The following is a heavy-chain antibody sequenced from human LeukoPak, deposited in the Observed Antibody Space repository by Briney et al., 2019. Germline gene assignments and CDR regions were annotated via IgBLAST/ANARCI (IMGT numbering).Heavy chain of an antibody. J-gene: IGHJ4*02. CDR2: IYYTGNT. CDR3: ARTAYYYGSGQIDY. CDR1: GDSISTSKSY. Sequence: SDTLSLTCTVSGDSISTSKSYWGWIRQPPLKGLEWIGSIYYTGNTYYNASLKSRVTISVDTSKNQFSLKLSSVTAADTAVYYCARTAYYYGSGQIDYWGQGTLVTVSS. D-gene: IGHD3-10*01. V-gene: IGHV4-39*07.